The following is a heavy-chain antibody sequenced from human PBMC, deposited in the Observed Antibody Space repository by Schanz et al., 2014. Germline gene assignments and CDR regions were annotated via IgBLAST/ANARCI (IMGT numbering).Heavy chain of an antibody. Sequence: EVQLVESGGGLVQPGRSLRLSCAASGFSVSSNFMTWVRQAPGKGLEWVSRLNFDETYTSYADSVKGRFTISRDNAKNTVYLQMTSLRDEDSAVYYCAREPRRIALVRGNIYGMDVWGQGTTVTVSS. CDR1: GFSVSSNF. J-gene: IGHJ6*02. D-gene: IGHD3-10*01. V-gene: IGHV3-74*01. CDR2: LNFDETYT. CDR3: AREPRRIALVRGNIYGMDV.